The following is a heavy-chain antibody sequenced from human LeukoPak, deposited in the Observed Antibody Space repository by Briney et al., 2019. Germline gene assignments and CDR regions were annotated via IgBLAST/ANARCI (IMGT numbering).Heavy chain of an antibody. D-gene: IGHD5-18*01. CDR3: ARLILGYSYGSFDY. Sequence: SETLSLTCTVSGASISSSYCTWIRQSAGEGLGWIGRMSSGGSTTYNPSFKGRVTMSLDTSKRQFSLNLSSVTAADTAVYYCARLILGYSYGSFDYWGQGTLVTVSS. CDR2: MSSGGST. V-gene: IGHV4-4*07. J-gene: IGHJ4*02. CDR1: GASISSSY.